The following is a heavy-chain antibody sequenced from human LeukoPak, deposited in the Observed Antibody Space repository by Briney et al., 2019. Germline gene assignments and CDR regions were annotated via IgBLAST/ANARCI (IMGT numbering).Heavy chain of an antibody. D-gene: IGHD6-19*01. J-gene: IGHJ5*02. CDR1: GYSFTNYW. Sequence: GESLKISCKGSGYSFTNYWIGWVRQLPGKGLEWMGIIYPGDSDTRYSPSFQGQVTISVDKSISTAYLQWSSLKASDTAIYYCARIAVAATVAWFDPWGQGTLVTVSS. CDR2: IYPGDSDT. V-gene: IGHV5-51*01. CDR3: ARIAVAATVAWFDP.